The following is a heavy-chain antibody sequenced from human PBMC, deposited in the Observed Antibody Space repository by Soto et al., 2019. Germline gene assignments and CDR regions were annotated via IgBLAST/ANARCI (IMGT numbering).Heavy chain of an antibody. CDR2: INPNSGGT. CDR3: ARGDSGSYYAGGGPFDY. V-gene: IGHV1-2*02. CDR1: GYTFTCYY. Sequence: XSVKVSCKASGYTFTCYYMHWVRQAPGQGLEWMGWINPNSGGTNYAQKFQGRVTMTRDTSISTAYMELSRLRSDDTAVYYCARGDSGSYYAGGGPFDYWGQGTLVTISS. J-gene: IGHJ4*02. D-gene: IGHD1-26*01.